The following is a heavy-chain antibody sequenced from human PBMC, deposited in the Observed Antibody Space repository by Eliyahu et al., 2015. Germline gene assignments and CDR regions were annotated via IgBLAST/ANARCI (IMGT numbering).Heavy chain of an antibody. D-gene: IGHD6-19*01. V-gene: IGHV4-39*01. CDR1: GGSISSTTYY. J-gene: IGHJ4*02. CDR3: ARLFSSGWSFDH. Sequence: QLQLQESGPGLVKPSETLSLTCTVSGGSISSTTYYWAWIRQPPGRGLEWIGSIYYSGTTYYNPSLKSRVTISVDTSKNQFSLKLTSVTAADTAVYYCARLFSSGWSFDHWGQGTLVTVSS. CDR2: IYYSGTT.